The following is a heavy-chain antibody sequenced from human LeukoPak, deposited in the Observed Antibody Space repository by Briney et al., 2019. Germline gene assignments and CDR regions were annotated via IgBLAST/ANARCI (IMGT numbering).Heavy chain of an antibody. V-gene: IGHV3-7*01. J-gene: IGHJ4*02. CDR2: IKQDGREK. D-gene: IGHD4-17*01. Sequence: GGSLRLSCAASGFTFSSFWMSWVRQAPGKGLEWVANIKQDGREKYYVDSVKGRFTISRDNAKNSLYLQMNSLRAADTAVYYCAREYGDYRLDYWGQGTLVAVSS. CDR1: GFTFSSFW. CDR3: AREYGDYRLDY.